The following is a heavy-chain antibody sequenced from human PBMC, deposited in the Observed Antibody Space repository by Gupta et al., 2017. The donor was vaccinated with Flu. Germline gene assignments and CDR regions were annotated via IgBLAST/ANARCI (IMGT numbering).Heavy chain of an antibody. CDR3: AKAGDNWGRYYYMDV. CDR2: INASGGKT. V-gene: IGHV3-23*01. J-gene: IGHJ6*03. Sequence: QAPGKGLEWVSGINASGGKTYYADSVKGHCTISRDNAKNTLYLEINSLRAGDAAVYYCAKAGDNWGRYYYMDVWGNGTTVTVSS. D-gene: IGHD7-27*01.